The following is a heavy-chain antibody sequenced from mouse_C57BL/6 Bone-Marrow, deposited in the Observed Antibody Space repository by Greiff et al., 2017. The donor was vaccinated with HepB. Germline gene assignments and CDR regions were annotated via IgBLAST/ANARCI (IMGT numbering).Heavy chain of an antibody. CDR3: ARIRDGYYPHFDY. Sequence: VQRVESGPGLVQPSQSLSITCTVSGFSLTSYGVHWVRQSPGKGLEWLGVIWSGGSTDYNAAFISRLSISKDNSKSQVFFKMNSLQADDTAIYYCARIRDGYYPHFDYWGQGTTLTVSS. D-gene: IGHD2-3*01. CDR2: IWSGGST. CDR1: GFSLTSYG. J-gene: IGHJ2*01. V-gene: IGHV2-2*01.